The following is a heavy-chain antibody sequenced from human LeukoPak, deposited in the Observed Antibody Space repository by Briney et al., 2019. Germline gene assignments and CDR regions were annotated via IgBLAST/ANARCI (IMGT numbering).Heavy chain of an antibody. CDR1: GGTFSRYA. Sequence: GSSVKVSCKASGGTFSRYAISWVRQAPGQGLEWMGGIIAIFGTANYAQKFQGRVTITADESTSTAYMELSSLRSEDTAVYYCAREVLGTASAFDYWGQGTLVTVSS. V-gene: IGHV1-69*01. J-gene: IGHJ4*02. CDR2: IIAIFGTA. CDR3: AREVLGTASAFDY. D-gene: IGHD1-1*01.